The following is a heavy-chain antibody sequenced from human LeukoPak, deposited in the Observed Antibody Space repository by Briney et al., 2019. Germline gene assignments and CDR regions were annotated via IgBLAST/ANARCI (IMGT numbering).Heavy chain of an antibody. CDR1: GFTFDDYA. CDR2: IRGDAGST. CDR3: AKDRSDRYTLNY. Sequence: GGSLGLSCAASGFTFDDYAMHWVRQAPGKGLEWVSLIRGDAGSTYYADSVKGRFTISRDNSKNSLYLQMNGLTTEDTAFYYCAKDRSDRYTLNYWGQGTLVTVSS. J-gene: IGHJ4*02. V-gene: IGHV3-43*02. D-gene: IGHD6-19*01.